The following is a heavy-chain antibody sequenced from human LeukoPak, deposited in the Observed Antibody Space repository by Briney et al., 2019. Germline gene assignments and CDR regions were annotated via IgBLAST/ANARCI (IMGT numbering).Heavy chain of an antibody. CDR3: ARLSGDYEFDRNYYFDY. CDR1: GYPFSTYW. D-gene: IGHD4-17*01. CDR2: IFPGDSDT. Sequence: GESLKISCKGSGYPFSTYWIGWVRQMPGKGLGWMGIIFPGDSDTRYSPSFQGQVTISADKSIFTAYLQWSSLEASDTAMYYCARLSGDYEFDRNYYFDYWGQGTLVTVSS. J-gene: IGHJ4*02. V-gene: IGHV5-51*01.